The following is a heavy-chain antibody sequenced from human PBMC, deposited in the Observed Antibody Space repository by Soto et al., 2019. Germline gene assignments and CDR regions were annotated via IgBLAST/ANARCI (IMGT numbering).Heavy chain of an antibody. Sequence: EVQLVESGGGLVQPGRSLRLSCAASGFTFDDYAMHWVRQAPGKGLEWVSGISWNSGSIGYADSVKGRFTISRDNAKYSLYLHMNSLRAEDTALYYCANEGYWGQGTLVTVSS. J-gene: IGHJ4*02. V-gene: IGHV3-9*01. CDR3: ANEGY. CDR2: ISWNSGSI. CDR1: GFTFDDYA.